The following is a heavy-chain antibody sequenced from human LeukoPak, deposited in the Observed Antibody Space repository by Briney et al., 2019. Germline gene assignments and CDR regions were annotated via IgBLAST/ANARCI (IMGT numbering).Heavy chain of an antibody. V-gene: IGHV1-2*02. CDR2: INPNSGGT. J-gene: IGHJ4*02. CDR1: GYTFTGYY. CDR3: ARGYGYSYGVDY. D-gene: IGHD5-18*01. Sequence: ASVKVSCKASGYTFTGYYMHWVRQAPGQGLEWMGWINPNSGGTNYAQKFQGRVTITRNTSISTAYMELSSLRSEDTAVYYCARGYGYSYGVDYWGQGTLVTVSS.